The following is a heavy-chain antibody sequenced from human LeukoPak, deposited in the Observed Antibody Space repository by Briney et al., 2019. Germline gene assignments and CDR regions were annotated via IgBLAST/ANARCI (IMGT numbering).Heavy chain of an antibody. J-gene: IGHJ4*02. CDR2: IIPIIGTT. CDR3: ARSRYSSSWYDY. V-gene: IGHV1-69*04. CDR1: GGTFSSYA. Sequence: GSSVKVSCKASGGTFSSYAISWVRQAPGQGLEWMGRIIPIIGTTNYAQKFQGRVTMTTDTSTSTAYMELSSLRYDDTAVYYCARSRYSSSWYDYWGQGTLVTVSS. D-gene: IGHD6-13*01.